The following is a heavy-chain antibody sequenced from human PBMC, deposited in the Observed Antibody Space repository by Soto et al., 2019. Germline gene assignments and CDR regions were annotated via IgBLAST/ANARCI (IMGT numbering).Heavy chain of an antibody. CDR3: ARESHDFWSGYNNWFDP. D-gene: IGHD3-3*01. J-gene: IGHJ5*02. V-gene: IGHV4-31*03. Sequence: SETLSLTCTVSGGSISSGGYYWSWIRQHPGKGLEWIGYIYYSGSTYYNPSLKSRVTISVDTSKNQFSLKLSSVTAADTAVYYCARESHDFWSGYNNWFDPWGQGTPVTVSS. CDR2: IYYSGST. CDR1: GGSISSGGYY.